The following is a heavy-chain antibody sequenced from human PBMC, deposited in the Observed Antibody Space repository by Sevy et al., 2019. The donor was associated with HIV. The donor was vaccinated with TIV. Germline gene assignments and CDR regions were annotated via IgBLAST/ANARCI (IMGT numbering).Heavy chain of an antibody. Sequence: GGSLRLSCAASGFTFSNYWMSWVRQAPGKGLECVANINQDGSEKYYLDSVKGRFIVSRDNAKNSLYLQMNSLRAEYSAVYYCAREQITGSKPYYFDSWGQGTLVTVAS. CDR2: INQDGSEK. V-gene: IGHV3-7*01. CDR3: AREQITGSKPYYFDS. CDR1: GFTFSNYW. J-gene: IGHJ4*01. D-gene: IGHD1-7*01.